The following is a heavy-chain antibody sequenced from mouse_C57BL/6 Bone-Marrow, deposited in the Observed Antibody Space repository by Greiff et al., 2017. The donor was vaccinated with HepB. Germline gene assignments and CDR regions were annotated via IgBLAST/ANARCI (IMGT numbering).Heavy chain of an antibody. CDR1: GYTFTSYW. Sequence: QVQLQQPGAELVKPGASVKVSCKASGYTFTSYWMHWVKQRPGQGLEWIGRIYPSDSDTNYNQKFKGKATLTVDKSSSTAYMQLSSLTSEDSAVYYCAIAPHYYGSSYWYFDVWGTGTTVTVSS. J-gene: IGHJ1*03. D-gene: IGHD1-1*01. CDR2: IYPSDSDT. CDR3: AIAPHYYGSSYWYFDV. V-gene: IGHV1-74*01.